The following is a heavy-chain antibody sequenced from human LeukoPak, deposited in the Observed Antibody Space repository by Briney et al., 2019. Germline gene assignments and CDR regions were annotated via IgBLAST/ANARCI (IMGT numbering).Heavy chain of an antibody. J-gene: IGHJ4*02. V-gene: IGHV4-59*06. CDR1: GGSISSYY. CDR3: ATSMVRGICFY. CDR2: IYYSGST. Sequence: SETLSLTCTVSGGSISSYYWNWIRQPPGKGLEWIGYIYYSGSTYYNPSLKSRVTISVDTSKNQFSLKLSSVTAADTAVYYCATSMVRGICFYWGQGTLVTVSS. D-gene: IGHD3-10*01.